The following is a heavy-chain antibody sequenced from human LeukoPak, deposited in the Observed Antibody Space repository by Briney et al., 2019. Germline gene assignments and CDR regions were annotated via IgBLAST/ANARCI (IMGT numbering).Heavy chain of an antibody. J-gene: IGHJ4*02. D-gene: IGHD6-19*01. Sequence: PGESLKISCKGTGYTFTSYWIGWVRQMPGKGLEWMGIIYPGDSVTRYSPSFQDQVTISADKSITTAYLQWSSLKASDTAMYYCVRREGNGWRFDSWGQGTLVTVSS. V-gene: IGHV5-51*01. CDR3: VRREGNGWRFDS. CDR2: IYPGDSVT. CDR1: GYTFTSYW.